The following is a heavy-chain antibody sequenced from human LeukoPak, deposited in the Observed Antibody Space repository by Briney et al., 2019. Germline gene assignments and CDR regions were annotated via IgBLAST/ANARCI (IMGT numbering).Heavy chain of an antibody. Sequence: PSETLSLTCTVSGGSISSGSYYWSWIRQLAGKGLEWIGRIYTSGSTNYNPSLKSRVTISVDTSKNRFSLKLSSVTAADTAVYYCARDGPSGGDYWGQGTLVTVSS. CDR1: GGSISSGSYY. D-gene: IGHD4-23*01. V-gene: IGHV4-61*02. J-gene: IGHJ4*02. CDR2: IYTSGST. CDR3: ARDGPSGGDY.